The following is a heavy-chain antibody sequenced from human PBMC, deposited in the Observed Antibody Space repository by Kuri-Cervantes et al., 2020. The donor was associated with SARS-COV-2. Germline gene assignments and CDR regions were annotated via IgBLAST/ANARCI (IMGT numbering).Heavy chain of an antibody. CDR2: ISYDGSNK. V-gene: IGHV3-30-3*01. D-gene: IGHD5-18*01. CDR3: AKDKRVVSTGNPWRVSYSYDSIEYYNGMDV. CDR1: GFTFSSYA. J-gene: IGHJ6*02. Sequence: GESLKISCSASGFTFSSYAMHWVRQAPGKGLEWVAVISYDGSNKYYADSVKGRFTISRDNSMNTVYLQMNSLRTEDTAVYFCAKDKRVVSTGNPWRVSYSYDSIEYYNGMDVWGQGTTVTVSS.